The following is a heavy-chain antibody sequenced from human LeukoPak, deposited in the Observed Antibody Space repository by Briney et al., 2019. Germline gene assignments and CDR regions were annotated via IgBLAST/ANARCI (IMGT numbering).Heavy chain of an antibody. Sequence: ASVKVSCKASGYTFTSYGISWVRQAPGQGLEWMGWISAYNGNTNYAQKLQGRVTMTTDTSTSTAYMELRSLRSDDTAVYYCARDLVQYYYGSGNSANYYYYYYMDVWGKGTTVTVSS. V-gene: IGHV1-18*01. D-gene: IGHD3-10*01. CDR2: ISAYNGNT. J-gene: IGHJ6*03. CDR3: ARDLVQYYYGSGNSANYYYYYYMDV. CDR1: GYTFTSYG.